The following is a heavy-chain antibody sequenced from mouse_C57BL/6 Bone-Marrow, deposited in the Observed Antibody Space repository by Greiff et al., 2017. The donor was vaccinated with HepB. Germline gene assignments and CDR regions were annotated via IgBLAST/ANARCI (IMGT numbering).Heavy chain of an antibody. CDR3: ARSAYTFAY. CDR2: IYPRSGNT. J-gene: IGHJ3*01. CDR1: GYTFTSYG. V-gene: IGHV1-81*01. Sequence: VQLQQSGAELARPGASVKLSCKASGYTFTSYGISWVKQRTGQGLEWIGEIYPRSGNTYYNEKFKGKATLTADKSSSTAYMELRSLTSEDSAVYFCARSAYTFAYWGQGTLVTVSA.